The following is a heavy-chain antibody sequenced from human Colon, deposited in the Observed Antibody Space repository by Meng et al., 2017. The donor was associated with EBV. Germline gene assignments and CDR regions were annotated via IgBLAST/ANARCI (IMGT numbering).Heavy chain of an antibody. J-gene: IGHJ2*01. CDR1: GYTFINYA. V-gene: IGHV7-4-1*02. CDR2: INTHTGNP. Sequence: LVQSGSELKKSGASVKVSCKASGYTFINYAINWVRQAPGQGFEWMGWINTHTGNPTYGQGFTGRFVLSSDTSVSTANLQISSLKAEDTAVYYCARGGPYPDSSGFHWYFDLWGRGTLVTVSS. D-gene: IGHD3-22*01. CDR3: ARGGPYPDSSGFHWYFDL.